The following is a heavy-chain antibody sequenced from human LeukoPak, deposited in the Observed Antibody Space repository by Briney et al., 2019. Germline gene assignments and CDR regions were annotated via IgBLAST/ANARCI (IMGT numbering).Heavy chain of an antibody. CDR2: INPNSGGT. Sequence: ASVKVSCKASGYTFTGYYMHWVRQAPGQGLEWMGWINPNSGGTNYAQKFQGRVTMTRDTSISTAYMELSRLRSDDTAVYYCARGYYDSSGYYYVDYGMDVWGQGTTVTVSS. CDR3: ARGYYDSSGYYYVDYGMDV. CDR1: GYTFTGYY. D-gene: IGHD3-22*01. V-gene: IGHV1-2*02. J-gene: IGHJ6*02.